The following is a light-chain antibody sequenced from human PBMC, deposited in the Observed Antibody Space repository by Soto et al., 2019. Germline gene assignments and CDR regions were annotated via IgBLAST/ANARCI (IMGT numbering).Light chain of an antibody. CDR2: ASS. Sequence: ATQMTQSPSSLSASVGDRITITCRASRDILSDLSWYQQKPGKAPTLLIYASSNLQSGVPSRFRGSRSGTEFTLTVSSLQPDDFATYYCQQYNTYPWTFGQGTKVDIK. V-gene: IGKV1-6*01. CDR1: RDILSD. CDR3: QQYNTYPWT. J-gene: IGKJ1*01.